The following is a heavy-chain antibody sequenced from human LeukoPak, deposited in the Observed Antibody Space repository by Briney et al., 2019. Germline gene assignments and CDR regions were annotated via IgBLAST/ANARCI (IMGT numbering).Heavy chain of an antibody. CDR1: GYTFTSYG. Sequence: ASVKVSCKASGYTFTSYGISWVRQAPGQGLEWMGWISAYNGNTNYAQKLQGRVTMTTDTSTSTAYMELSRLRSDDTAVYYCARDPRLGEYDSSGNFDCWGQGTLVTVSS. D-gene: IGHD3-22*01. CDR3: ARDPRLGEYDSSGNFDC. J-gene: IGHJ4*02. CDR2: ISAYNGNT. V-gene: IGHV1-18*01.